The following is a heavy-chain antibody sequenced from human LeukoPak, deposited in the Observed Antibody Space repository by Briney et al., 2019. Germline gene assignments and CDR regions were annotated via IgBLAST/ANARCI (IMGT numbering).Heavy chain of an antibody. D-gene: IGHD6-19*01. V-gene: IGHV4-59*02. Sequence: PSETLSFTCTASVGSVSRYYWSGIRRPPGQGLEWSGYVYYSGITDYTPSLPTRVTISVDTSHHQICLTLSSVTAADTAVYYCARRGGSGWSVYNWFDPWGQGTLVTVSS. CDR3: ARRGGSGWSVYNWFDP. CDR1: VGSVSRYY. J-gene: IGHJ5*02. CDR2: VYYSGIT.